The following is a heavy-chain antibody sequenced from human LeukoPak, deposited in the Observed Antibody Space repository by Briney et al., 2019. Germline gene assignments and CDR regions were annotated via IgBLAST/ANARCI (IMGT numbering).Heavy chain of an antibody. CDR1: GFTFSHSA. J-gene: IGHJ5*02. CDR3: AKNAGLGYCTSTSCPFDP. V-gene: IGHV3-23*01. CDR2: ISGSGDST. Sequence: PGGSLRLSCAASGFTFSHSAMNWVRPAPGKGLEWVSAISGSGDSTHYADSVKGRFTISRDNSKNTVFLQMNSLTAEDTAVYYCAKNAGLGYCTSTSCPFDPWGQGTLVTVSS. D-gene: IGHD2-2*01.